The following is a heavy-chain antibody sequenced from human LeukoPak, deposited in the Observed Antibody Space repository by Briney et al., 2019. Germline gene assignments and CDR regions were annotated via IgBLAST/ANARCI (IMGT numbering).Heavy chain of an antibody. D-gene: IGHD3-10*01. Sequence: PGGSLRLSCAASGFTFSSYSMNWVRQAPGKGLEWVSSISSSSGYIYYADSVKGRFTISRDNAKNSLYLQMNSLRAEDTAVHYCARDRGTMVRGVNDYWGQGTLVTVSS. V-gene: IGHV3-21*01. CDR2: ISSSSGYI. J-gene: IGHJ4*02. CDR1: GFTFSSYS. CDR3: ARDRGTMVRGVNDY.